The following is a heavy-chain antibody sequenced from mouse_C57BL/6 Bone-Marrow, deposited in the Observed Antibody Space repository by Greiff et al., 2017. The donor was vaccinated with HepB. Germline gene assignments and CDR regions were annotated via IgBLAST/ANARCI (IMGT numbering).Heavy chain of an antibody. V-gene: IGHV1-85*01. J-gene: IGHJ1*03. CDR3: ARVYYDYGWYFDV. Sequence: QVQLKESGPELVKPGASVKLSCKASGYTFTSYDINWVKQRPGQGLEWIGWIYPRDGSTKYNEKFKGKATLTVDTSSSTAYMELHSLTSEDSAVYFCARVYYDYGWYFDVWGTGTTVTVSS. CDR2: IYPRDGST. CDR1: GYTFTSYD. D-gene: IGHD2-4*01.